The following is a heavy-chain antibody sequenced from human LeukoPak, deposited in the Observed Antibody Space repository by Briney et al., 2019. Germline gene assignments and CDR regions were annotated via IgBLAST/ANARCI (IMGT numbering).Heavy chain of an antibody. CDR1: GGSISSYY. V-gene: IGHV4-59*01. CDR2: IYYSGST. CDR3: ARVLHQYDFWSGYPRGHWFDP. D-gene: IGHD3-3*01. J-gene: IGHJ5*02. Sequence: PSETLSLTCTVSGGSISSYYWSWIRQPPGKGLEWIGYIYYSGSTNYNPSLKSRVTISVDTSKNQFSLKLSSVTAADTAVYYCARVLHQYDFWSGYPRGHWFDPWGQGTLVTVSS.